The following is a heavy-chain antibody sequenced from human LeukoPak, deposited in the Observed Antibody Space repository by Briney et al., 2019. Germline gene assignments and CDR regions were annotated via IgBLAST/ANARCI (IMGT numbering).Heavy chain of an antibody. D-gene: IGHD6-6*01. CDR3: ARGSSSQAFDI. J-gene: IGHJ3*02. V-gene: IGHV4-39*01. CDR1: GGSISSSTYY. Sequence: PSETLSLTCTVSGGSISSSTYYWGWIRQPPGKGLEWIGTIYYSGSTNYNPSLKSRVTISIDTSKNQFSLKLSSVAAADTAVYYCARGSSSQAFDIWGRGPMVTVSS. CDR2: IYYSGST.